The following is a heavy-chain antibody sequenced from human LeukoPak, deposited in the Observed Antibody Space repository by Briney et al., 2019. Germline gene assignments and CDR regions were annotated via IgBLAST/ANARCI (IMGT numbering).Heavy chain of an antibody. J-gene: IGHJ4*02. CDR1: GGSISSFY. CDR3: ARKRHGGPLDY. D-gene: IGHD3-10*01. CDR2: IYYIGST. V-gene: IGHV4-59*01. Sequence: PSETLSLTCTVSGGSISSFYWSWIRQPPGKGLEWVGYIYYIGSTNYNPSLNSRVTISLDTSENQFSLKLNSVTAADTAVYYCARKRHGGPLDYWGQGTLVTVSS.